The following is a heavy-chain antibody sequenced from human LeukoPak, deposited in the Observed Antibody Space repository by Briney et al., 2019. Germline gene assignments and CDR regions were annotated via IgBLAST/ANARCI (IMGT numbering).Heavy chain of an antibody. J-gene: IGHJ4*02. CDR2: ISSSSSYI. CDR3: ARVRGSGSYVFDY. V-gene: IGHV3-21*01. D-gene: IGHD3-10*01. CDR1: GFTFSNYW. Sequence: GGSLRLSCVASGFTFSNYWMTWVRQAPGKGLEWVSSISSSSSYIYYADSVKGRFTISRDNAKNSLYLQMNSLRAEDTAVYYCARVRGSGSYVFDYWGQGTLVTVSS.